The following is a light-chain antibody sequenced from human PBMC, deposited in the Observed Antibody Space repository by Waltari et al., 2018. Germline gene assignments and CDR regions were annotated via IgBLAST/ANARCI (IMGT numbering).Light chain of an antibody. Sequence: QSVLTQPPSVSGAPGQRVTISCTGSGSNIGAGYDVHWYQQLPGKAPKLPISGTSPRPLGVPDLYFGSQSGTSASLAITVLQAEDEADYYCQSYDTSLSVVFGGGTKLTVL. V-gene: IGLV1-40*01. J-gene: IGLJ2*01. CDR1: GSNIGAGYD. CDR2: GTS. CDR3: QSYDTSLSVV.